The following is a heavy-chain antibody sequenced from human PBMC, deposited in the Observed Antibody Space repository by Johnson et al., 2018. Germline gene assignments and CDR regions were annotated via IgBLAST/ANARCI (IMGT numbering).Heavy chain of an antibody. Sequence: QVQLVQSGAEVKKPGASVKVSCKASGYTFITYYIHWVRQAPGQGLEWMGIINPSGGSTTYAQKFQNRVTVTRDMSTSTVYMELSGLRSEGAAVYYCARGLGGAFDIWGQGTMLTVSS. J-gene: IGHJ3*02. CDR1: GYTFITYY. V-gene: IGHV1-46*01. CDR2: INPSGGST. D-gene: IGHD3/OR15-3a*01. CDR3: ARGLGGAFDI.